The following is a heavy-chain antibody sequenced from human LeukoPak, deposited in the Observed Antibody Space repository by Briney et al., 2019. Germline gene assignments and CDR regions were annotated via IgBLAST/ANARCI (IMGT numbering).Heavy chain of an antibody. D-gene: IGHD3-3*01. CDR2: ISGSGGST. CDR3: ARGRAFWSGQEGNMDV. CDR1: GFTFSSYG. V-gene: IGHV3-23*01. J-gene: IGHJ6*03. Sequence: PGGSLRLSCAASGFTFSSYGMSWVRQAPGKGLEWVSAISGSGGSTYYADSVKGRFTISRDNSKNTLYLQMNSLRSEDTAVYYCARGRAFWSGQEGNMDVWGKGTTVTVSS.